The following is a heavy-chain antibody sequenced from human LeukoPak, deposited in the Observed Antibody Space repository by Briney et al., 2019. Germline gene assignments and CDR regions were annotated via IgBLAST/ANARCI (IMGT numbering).Heavy chain of an antibody. CDR2: ISSGSSYI. V-gene: IGHV3-21*01. CDR1: GFTFSSYA. Sequence: GGSLRLSCAASGFTFSSYAMNWVRQAPGKGLEWVSSISSGSSYIYYADSVKGRFTISRDNAKNSLYLQMNSLRAEDTAVYYYARMSRGVVAWSYYMDVWGKGTTVTVSS. CDR3: ARMSRGVVAWSYYMDV. J-gene: IGHJ6*03. D-gene: IGHD3-3*01.